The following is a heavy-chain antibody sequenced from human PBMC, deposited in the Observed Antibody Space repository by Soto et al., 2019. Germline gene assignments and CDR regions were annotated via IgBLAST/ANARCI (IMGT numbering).Heavy chain of an antibody. Sequence: PGGSLRLSCAASGFTFSSYAMHWVRQAPGKGLEWVAVISYDGSNKYYADSVKGRFTISRDNSKNTLYLQMNSLRAEDTAVYYCVRDRARDYGDYYYYYGMDVWGQGTTVTVSS. D-gene: IGHD4-17*01. J-gene: IGHJ6*02. V-gene: IGHV3-30-3*01. CDR1: GFTFSSYA. CDR2: ISYDGSNK. CDR3: VRDRARDYGDYYYYYGMDV.